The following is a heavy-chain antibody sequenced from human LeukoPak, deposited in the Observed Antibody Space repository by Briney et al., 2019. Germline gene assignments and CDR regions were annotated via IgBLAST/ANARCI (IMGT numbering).Heavy chain of an antibody. CDR2: IFYSGST. V-gene: IGHV4-39*01. Sequence: SETLSLTCTVSGGSISSRSYYWGWLRQPPGKGLEWIASIFYSGSTYHNPSLKSRVTIPVDTSKSQFSLKLSSVTAADTAVYFCARHPLKAYVSDWFDPWGQGTLVTVSS. CDR1: GGSISSRSYY. D-gene: IGHD3-10*02. CDR3: ARHPLKAYVSDWFDP. J-gene: IGHJ5*02.